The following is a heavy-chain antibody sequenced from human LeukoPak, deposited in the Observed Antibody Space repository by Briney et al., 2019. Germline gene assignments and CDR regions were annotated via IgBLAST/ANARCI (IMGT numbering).Heavy chain of an antibody. J-gene: IGHJ4*02. CDR3: ARVGGPVDY. D-gene: IGHD6-25*01. V-gene: IGHV4-34*01. CDR1: GGSFSDYY. Sequence: SETLSLTCAVNGGSFSDYYWNWIRQPPGKGLEWIGEISHSGSANYNPSLKSRVTISVDTSKNQFSLKLSSVTAADTAVYYCARVGGPVDYWGQGTLVTVSS. CDR2: ISHSGSA.